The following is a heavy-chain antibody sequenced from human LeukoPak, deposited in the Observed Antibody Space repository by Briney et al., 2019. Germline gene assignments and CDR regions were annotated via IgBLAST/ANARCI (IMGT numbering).Heavy chain of an antibody. Sequence: ASVKVSCTASGYTFTSYGISWVRQAPGQGLEWMGWISAYNGNTNYAQKLQGRVTMTTDTSTSTAYMELRSLRSDDTAVYYCARGPLYDFWSGYYLHYFDYWGQGTLVTVSS. CDR3: ARGPLYDFWSGYYLHYFDY. V-gene: IGHV1-18*01. D-gene: IGHD3-3*01. CDR1: GYTFTSYG. CDR2: ISAYNGNT. J-gene: IGHJ4*02.